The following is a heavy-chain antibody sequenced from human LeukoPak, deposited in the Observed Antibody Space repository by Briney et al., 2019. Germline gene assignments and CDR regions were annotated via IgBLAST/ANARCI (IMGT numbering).Heavy chain of an antibody. V-gene: IGHV3-66*03. D-gene: IGHD4-17*01. Sequence: GGSLRLSCAGSGFSVSNYYMSWVRQAPGKGLEWVSLIRDSGETFYADPVKGRFTISRDNSKNTMYLQMNRLRVEDTAVYFCARDRAVTQDWVEFDPWGRGTLVTVSS. CDR1: GFSVSNYY. CDR2: IRDSGET. CDR3: ARDRAVTQDWVEFDP. J-gene: IGHJ5*02.